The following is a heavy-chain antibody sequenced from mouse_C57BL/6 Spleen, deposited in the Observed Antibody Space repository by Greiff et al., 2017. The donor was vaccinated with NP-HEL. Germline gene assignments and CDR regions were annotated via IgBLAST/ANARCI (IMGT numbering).Heavy chain of an antibody. CDR2: IDPENGDT. Sequence: VQLQQSGAELVRPGASVKLSCTASGFNIKDDYMHWVKQRPEQGLEWIGWIDPENGDTEYASKFQGKATITADTSSNTAYLQLSSLTSEDTAVYYCTKPSLYYYGSSYVHFDYWGQGTTLTVSS. CDR3: TKPSLYYYGSSYVHFDY. CDR1: GFNIKDDY. V-gene: IGHV14-4*01. D-gene: IGHD1-1*01. J-gene: IGHJ2*01.